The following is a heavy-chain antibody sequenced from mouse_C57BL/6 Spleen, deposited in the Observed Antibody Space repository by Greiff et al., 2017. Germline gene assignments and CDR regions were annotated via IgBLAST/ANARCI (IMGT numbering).Heavy chain of an antibody. CDR3: TPITTSYFDV. CDR1: GFNINDYY. D-gene: IGHD1-3*01. CDR2: IDPEDGDT. J-gene: IGHJ1*03. Sequence: EVQLQQSGAELVRPGASVKLSCTASGFNINDYYMHWVKQRPEQGLEWIGRIDPEDGDTEYAPKFQGKATMTADTSSNTAYLQLSSLTSEDTAVYYCTPITTSYFDVWGKGTTVTVSS. V-gene: IGHV14-1*01.